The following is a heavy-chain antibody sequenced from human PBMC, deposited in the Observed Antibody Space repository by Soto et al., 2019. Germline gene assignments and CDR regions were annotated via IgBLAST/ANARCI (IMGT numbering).Heavy chain of an antibody. CDR1: GFSLRSYA. Sequence: AGGSLRLSCAASGFSLRSYAVTWVRQVPGKGLEWVAVISGTAESIYYADSVKGRFTISRDNSRSTVYLKMNFLRAEDTALYYCAKLPMIRGNVFDLWGQGTMVTVSS. V-gene: IGHV3-23*01. CDR3: AKLPMIRGNVFDL. CDR2: ISGTAESI. D-gene: IGHD3-10*01. J-gene: IGHJ3*01.